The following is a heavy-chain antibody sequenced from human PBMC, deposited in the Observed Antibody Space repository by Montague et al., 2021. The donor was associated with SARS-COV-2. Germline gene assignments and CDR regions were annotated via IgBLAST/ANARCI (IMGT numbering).Heavy chain of an antibody. CDR3: ARHRWDAFDI. CDR1: GFTFSSYS. CDR2: ISSSSSYI. J-gene: IGHJ3*02. V-gene: IGHV3-21*01. Sequence: SLRLSCAASGFTFSSYSMNWVRQAPGKGLEWVSSISSSSSYIYYADSVKGRFTITRDNAKNSLYLQMNSLRAEDTAVYYCARHRWDAFDIWGQGTMVTVSS. D-gene: IGHD6-13*01.